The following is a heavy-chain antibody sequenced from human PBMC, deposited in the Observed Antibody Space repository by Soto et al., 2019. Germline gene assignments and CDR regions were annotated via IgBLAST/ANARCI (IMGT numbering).Heavy chain of an antibody. D-gene: IGHD3-3*01. CDR1: GFTFSSYG. Sequence: GGSLRLSCAASGFTFSSYGMHWVRQAPGKGLEWVVNIKQDGSEKYYVDSVKGRFTISRDNAKNSLYLQMNSLRAEDTAVYYCAREYSLEWLTYYMDVWGKGTTVTVSS. CDR2: IKQDGSEK. V-gene: IGHV3-7*01. CDR3: AREYSLEWLTYYMDV. J-gene: IGHJ6*03.